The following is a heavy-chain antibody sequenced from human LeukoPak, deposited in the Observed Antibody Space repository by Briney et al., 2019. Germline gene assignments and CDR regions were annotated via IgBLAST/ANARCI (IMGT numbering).Heavy chain of an antibody. CDR2: INPNSGGT. Sequence: ASVKVSCKASGYTFTGYYMHWVRQAPGQGLEWMGWINPNSGGTNYAQKFQGRVTMTRDTSISTAYMELSRPRSDDTAVYYCARGAHYHDSSEGYDYWGQGTLVTVSS. V-gene: IGHV1-2*02. D-gene: IGHD3-22*01. CDR3: ARGAHYHDSSEGYDY. J-gene: IGHJ4*02. CDR1: GYTFTGYY.